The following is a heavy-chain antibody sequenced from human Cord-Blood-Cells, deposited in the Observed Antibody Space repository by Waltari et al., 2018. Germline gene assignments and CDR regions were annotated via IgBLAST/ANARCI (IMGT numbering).Heavy chain of an antibody. CDR2: IVVGSGNT. CDR1: GFTFTSSA. D-gene: IGHD3-10*01. J-gene: IGHJ3*02. CDR3: AADTENYYGSGSYYAFDI. Sequence: QMQLVQSGPEVKKPGTSVKVSCKASGFTFTSSAMQWVRQARGQRLEWIGWIVVGSGNTNYAQKVKERVTITRDRATSTAYMELSSLRSEDTAVYYCAADTENYYGSGSYYAFDIWGQGTMVTVSS. V-gene: IGHV1-58*02.